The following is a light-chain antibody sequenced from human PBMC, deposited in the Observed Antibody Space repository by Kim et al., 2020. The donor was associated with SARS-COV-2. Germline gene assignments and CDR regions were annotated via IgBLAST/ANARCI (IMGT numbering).Light chain of an antibody. Sequence: GQSITISCTGTSSDVGGYNYVSWYQQHTGKAPKLMIYDVNNRPSGVSNRYAGSKSGNTASLTIYGLQPEDEADYYCSSYTGSSTVIFGGGTQLTVL. CDR1: SSDVGGYNY. V-gene: IGLV2-14*03. J-gene: IGLJ2*01. CDR2: DVN. CDR3: SSYTGSSTVI.